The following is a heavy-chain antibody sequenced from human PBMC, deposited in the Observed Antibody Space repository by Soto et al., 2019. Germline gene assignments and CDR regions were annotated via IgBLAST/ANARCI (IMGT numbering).Heavy chain of an antibody. CDR3: ARDRFVYGSGSYYYYYYGMDV. J-gene: IGHJ6*01. Sequence: EVQLVESGGGLVEPGGSLRLSCAASGFTFSSYSMNWVRQAPGKGLEWVSSISSSSSYIYYADSVKGRFTISRDNAKNSLYLQMTSLRAEDTAVYYCARDRFVYGSGSYYYYYYGMDVW. V-gene: IGHV3-21*01. D-gene: IGHD3-10*01. CDR2: ISSSSSYI. CDR1: GFTFSSYS.